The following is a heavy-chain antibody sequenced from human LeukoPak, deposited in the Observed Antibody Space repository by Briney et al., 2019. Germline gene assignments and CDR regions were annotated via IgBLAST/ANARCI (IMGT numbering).Heavy chain of an antibody. Sequence: GGSLRLSCAASGFTFSSYGMHWVRQAPGKGLEWVAVIWYDGSNKYYADSVKGRITISRDNSKNTLYLQMNSLRAEDTAVYYCARDLKVYSSGWIFDYWGQGTLVTVSS. D-gene: IGHD6-19*01. CDR2: IWYDGSNK. J-gene: IGHJ4*02. CDR1: GFTFSSYG. V-gene: IGHV3-33*01. CDR3: ARDLKVYSSGWIFDY.